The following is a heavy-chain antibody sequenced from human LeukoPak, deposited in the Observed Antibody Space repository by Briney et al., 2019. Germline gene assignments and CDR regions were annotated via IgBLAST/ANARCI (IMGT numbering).Heavy chain of an antibody. V-gene: IGHV1-8*03. CDR2: MNPNSGNT. CDR1: GYTFTSYD. Sequence: VAPVKVSCKASGYTFTSYDINWVRQATGQGLEWMGWMNPNSGNTGYAQKFQGRVTITRNTSISTAYMELSSLRSEDTAVYYCARESVGATYYYYYYMDVWGKGTTVTVSS. J-gene: IGHJ6*03. CDR3: ARESVGATYYYYYYMDV. D-gene: IGHD1-26*01.